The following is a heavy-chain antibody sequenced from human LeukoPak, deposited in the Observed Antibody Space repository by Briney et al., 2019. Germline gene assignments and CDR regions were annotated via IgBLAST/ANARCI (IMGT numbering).Heavy chain of an antibody. D-gene: IGHD3-22*01. CDR3: AKGPDRNYYFDY. CDR1: GFTFSSYA. CDR2: ISGSGGST. V-gene: IGHV3-23*01. J-gene: IGHJ4*02. Sequence: GGFLRLSCAAYGFTFSSYAMSWVRQAPGKGLEWVSAISGSGGSTYYADSVKGRFTISRDNSKNTLYLQMNSLRAEDTAVYYCAKGPDRNYYFDYWGQGTLVTVSS.